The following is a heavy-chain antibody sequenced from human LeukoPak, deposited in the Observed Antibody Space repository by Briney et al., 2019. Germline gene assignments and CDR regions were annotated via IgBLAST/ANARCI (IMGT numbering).Heavy chain of an antibody. D-gene: IGHD3-16*01. CDR1: GFIFSAYI. J-gene: IGHJ3*02. CDR3: TREGGEGDYTAFDI. Sequence: GGSRRLSCAASGFIFSAYIMDWVRQAPGMGLEWIGRIRKKDRGYTTEYAASVRGRFVISRDDSKDSMFLQMNSLEIEDTAVYYCTREGGEGDYTAFDIWGQGTMVTVSS. CDR2: IRKKDRGYTT. V-gene: IGHV3-72*01.